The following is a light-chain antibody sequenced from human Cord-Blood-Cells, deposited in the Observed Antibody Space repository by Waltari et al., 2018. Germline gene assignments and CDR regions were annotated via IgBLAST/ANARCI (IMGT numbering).Light chain of an antibody. J-gene: IGKJ3*01. CDR3: QQNDNLPFT. CDR1: QDISNY. CDR2: DAS. V-gene: IGKV1-33*01. Sequence: DIQMTQSPSSLSASVGDRVTLTSQASQDISNYLICYQHKPGKAPKHLIYDASNLETGVPSRFSGSGSGTDFTFSISSLQPEDIATYYCQQNDNLPFTFGPGTKVDIK.